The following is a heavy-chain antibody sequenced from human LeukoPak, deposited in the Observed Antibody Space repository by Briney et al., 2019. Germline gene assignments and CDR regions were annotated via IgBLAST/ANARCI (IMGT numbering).Heavy chain of an antibody. V-gene: IGHV1-69*06. CDR3: ARDRGNTVFYYYYMDV. D-gene: IGHD3-10*01. CDR1: GGTFSSYA. J-gene: IGHJ6*03. CDR2: IIPIFGTA. Sequence: ASVKVFCKASGGTFSSYAISWVRQAPGQGLEWMGGIIPIFGTANYAQKFQGRVTITADKSTSTAYMELSSLRSEDTAVYYCARDRGNTVFYYYYMDVWGKGTTVTVSS.